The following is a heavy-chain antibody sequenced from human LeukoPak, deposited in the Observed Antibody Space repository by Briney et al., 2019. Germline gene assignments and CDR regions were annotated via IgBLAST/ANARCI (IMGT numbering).Heavy chain of an antibody. CDR3: ARDPPYLPPTYYYDSSGTTPFDY. V-gene: IGHV3-48*01. D-gene: IGHD3-22*01. Sequence: QAGGSLRLSCAASGFTFSSYSMNWVRQAPGKGLEWVSYISSSSSTIYYADSVKGRFTISRDNAKNSLYLQMNSLRAEDTAVYYCARDPPYLPPTYYYDSSGTTPFDYWGQGTLVTVSS. CDR1: GFTFSSYS. J-gene: IGHJ4*02. CDR2: ISSSSSTI.